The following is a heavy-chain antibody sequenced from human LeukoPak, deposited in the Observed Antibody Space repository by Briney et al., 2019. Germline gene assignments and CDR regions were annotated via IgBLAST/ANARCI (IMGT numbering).Heavy chain of an antibody. CDR2: IKQDGSIQ. CDR1: GFTFSSFW. V-gene: IGHV3-7*01. D-gene: IGHD3-22*01. Sequence: GGSLRLSCAASGFTFSSFWMAWVRQAPGKGLEWVANIKQDGSIQYYGDSVKGRFTISRDNAKNSLYLQMNSLRAEDTALYFCATSYDSSGCDWGQGTLVTVSS. J-gene: IGHJ4*02. CDR3: ATSYDSSGCD.